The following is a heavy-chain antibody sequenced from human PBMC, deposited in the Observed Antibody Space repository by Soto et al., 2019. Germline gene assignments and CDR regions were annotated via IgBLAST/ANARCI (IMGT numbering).Heavy chain of an antibody. D-gene: IGHD3-22*01. Sequence: SGPTLVNPTQTLTLTCAFSGFSLSTSGVGVGWIRQPPGKALEWLALIYWDDDKRYSPSLKSRLTITKDTSKNQVVLTMTNMDPVDTATYYCARHPDDYDSSGPTSYWGQGTLVTVSS. J-gene: IGHJ4*02. CDR1: GFSLSTSGVG. CDR2: IYWDDDK. V-gene: IGHV2-5*02. CDR3: ARHPDDYDSSGPTSY.